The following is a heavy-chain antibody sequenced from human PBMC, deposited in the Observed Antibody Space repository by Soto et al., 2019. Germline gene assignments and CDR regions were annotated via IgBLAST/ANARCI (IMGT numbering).Heavy chain of an antibody. J-gene: IGHJ3*02. Sequence: QVQLQESGPGLVKPSQTLSLTCTVSGGSISSVGYYWSWIRQHPGKGLEWIGYIYYSGSTYYNPSLKSRVTISVDTSKNQFSLKLSSVTAADTAVYYCASMSTYDSSGYLLDAFDIWGQGTMVTVSS. CDR3: ASMSTYDSSGYLLDAFDI. CDR1: GGSISSVGYY. D-gene: IGHD3-22*01. V-gene: IGHV4-31*03. CDR2: IYYSGST.